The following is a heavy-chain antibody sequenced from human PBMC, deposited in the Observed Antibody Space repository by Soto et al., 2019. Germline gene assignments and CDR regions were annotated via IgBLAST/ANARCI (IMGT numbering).Heavy chain of an antibody. V-gene: IGHV3-7*01. J-gene: IGHJ6*02. CDR1: GFTFSSYW. Sequence: GGSLRLSXAASGFTFSSYWMNWVRQAPGKGVEWVANIKQDGSEKNFVDSVKGRFTISRDNAKNSLYLQMNSLRDEDTAVYYCARSSFSYCGGDCYPAGMDVWGQGTTVTVSS. D-gene: IGHD2-21*02. CDR3: ARSSFSYCGGDCYPAGMDV. CDR2: IKQDGSEK.